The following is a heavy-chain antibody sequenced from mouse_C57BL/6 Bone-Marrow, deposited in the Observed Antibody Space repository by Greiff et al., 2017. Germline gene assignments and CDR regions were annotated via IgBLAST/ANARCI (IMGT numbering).Heavy chain of an antibody. D-gene: IGHD2-3*01. CDR1: GYTFTSSW. V-gene: IGHV1-50*01. CDR2: IDPSDSYT. J-gene: IGHJ3*01. Sequence: QVQLQQPGAELVKPGASVKLSCKASGYTFTSSWMQWVKQRPGQGLEWIGEIDPSDSYTNYNHKFTGKATLTVDTSSSTAYMQLSSLTSEDSAVYYCARDGYYDWFAYWGQGTLVTVSA. CDR3: ARDGYYDWFAY.